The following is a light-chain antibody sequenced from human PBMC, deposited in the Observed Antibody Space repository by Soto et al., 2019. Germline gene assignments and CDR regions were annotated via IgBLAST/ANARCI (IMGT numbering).Light chain of an antibody. J-gene: IGKJ3*01. CDR3: QQYNNWPGYT. V-gene: IGKV1-5*01. CDR1: QSISTW. Sequence: GDIVTITCRASQSISTWLAWYQQKPGKAPKVLIFDASSLESGVPQRFSGSGSGTDFTLTISSLQSEDFAVYHYQQYNNWPGYTFGPGTKVDNK. CDR2: DAS.